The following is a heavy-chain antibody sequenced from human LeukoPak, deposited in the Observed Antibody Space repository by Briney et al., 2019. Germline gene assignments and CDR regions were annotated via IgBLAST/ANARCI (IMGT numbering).Heavy chain of an antibody. D-gene: IGHD3-22*01. CDR3: ARSPSHYYYDSSGYLRPNWFDP. CDR1: GYSFTSYW. CDR2: IYPGDSDT. Sequence: RGESLKISCKGSGYSFTSYWIGWVRQMPGKGLEWMGIIYPGDSDTRYSPSFQGQVTISADKSLSTAYLQWSSLKASDTAMYYCARSPSHYYYDSSGYLRPNWFDPWGQGTLVTVSS. V-gene: IGHV5-51*01. J-gene: IGHJ5*02.